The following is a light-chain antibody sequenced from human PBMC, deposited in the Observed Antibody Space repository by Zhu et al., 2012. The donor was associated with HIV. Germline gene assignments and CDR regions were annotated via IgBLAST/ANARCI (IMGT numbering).Light chain of an antibody. Sequence: EIVMMQSPATLSVSPGERATLSCRASQSVSSNLAWYQQKPGQAPRLLIYGASTRATGIPARFSGSGPGTDFTLTISSLQSEDFAVYYCQQYNDWWTFGQGTKVEIK. CDR1: QSVSSN. J-gene: IGKJ1*01. V-gene: IGKV3D-15*02. CDR2: GAS. CDR3: QQYNDWWT.